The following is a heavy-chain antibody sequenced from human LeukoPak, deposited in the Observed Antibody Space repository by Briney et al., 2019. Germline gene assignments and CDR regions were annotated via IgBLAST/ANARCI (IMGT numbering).Heavy chain of an antibody. D-gene: IGHD6-13*01. Sequence: PSETLSLTCTVSGGSISSSSYYWGWIRPPPGKGLEWLGSIYYSGSNYYTPSLKSRVTISVDTSKIQFSLKLSSVTAADTAVYYCATPEGRAAADDAFDIWGQGTMVTVSS. CDR1: GGSISSSSYY. J-gene: IGHJ3*02. CDR2: IYYSGSN. CDR3: ATPEGRAAADDAFDI. V-gene: IGHV4-39*07.